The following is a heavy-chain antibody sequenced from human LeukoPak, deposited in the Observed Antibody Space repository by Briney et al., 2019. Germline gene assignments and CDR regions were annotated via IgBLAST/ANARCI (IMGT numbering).Heavy chain of an antibody. V-gene: IGHV3-23*01. D-gene: IGHD1-26*01. CDR1: GFTFNNYR. J-gene: IGHJ4*02. CDR3: TKRVKYGGTWDHFAD. CDR2: VNPDGGNT. Sequence: GGSLRLSCAASGFTFNNYRMSWVRQAPGKGLEWLSSVNPDGGNTYYADSVKGRFTISRDNSKSTLILQMNSLRVEDTALYYCTKRVKYGGTWDHFADWGQGTLVTVSS.